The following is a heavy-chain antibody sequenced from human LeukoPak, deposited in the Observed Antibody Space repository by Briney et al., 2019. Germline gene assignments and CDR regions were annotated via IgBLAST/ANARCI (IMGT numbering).Heavy chain of an antibody. CDR3: ARQLEVPAAGMLWDFDY. D-gene: IGHD2-2*01. J-gene: IGHJ4*02. Sequence: SETLSLTCSVSGGSISSSSYYGGWIRQPPGKGLEWIGIIYYSGSTYYNPSLKSRVTISVDTSKNQFSLKLSPVTAADTAVYYCARQLEVPAAGMLWDFDYWGQGTLVTVSS. CDR2: IYYSGST. V-gene: IGHV4-39*01. CDR1: GGSISSSSYY.